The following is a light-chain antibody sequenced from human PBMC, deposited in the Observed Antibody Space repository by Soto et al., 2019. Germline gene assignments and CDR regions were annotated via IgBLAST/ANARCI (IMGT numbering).Light chain of an antibody. Sequence: EIVMTQSPATLSVSPGERATLSCWASQSVYTTLAWYQQKPGQAPRLLIYGASTRATGIPARFSGTGSATESTLTISSLQSEDSAVYYCQQYNKWPLTFGGGTKVEI. CDR1: QSVYTT. V-gene: IGKV3-15*01. CDR3: QQYNKWPLT. CDR2: GAS. J-gene: IGKJ4*01.